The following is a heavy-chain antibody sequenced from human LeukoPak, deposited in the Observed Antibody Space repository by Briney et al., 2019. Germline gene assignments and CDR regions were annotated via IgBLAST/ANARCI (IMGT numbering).Heavy chain of an antibody. Sequence: SETLSLTCTVSGGSISSYYWSWIRQPPGRGLEWIGYIYYSGSTNYNPSLKSRVTISIDTSKNQFSLKLNSVTAADTAVYYCARRTYDLWSGDYTGAFDIWGQGTMVTVSS. V-gene: IGHV4-59*01. D-gene: IGHD3-3*01. CDR2: IYYSGST. J-gene: IGHJ3*02. CDR1: GGSISSYY. CDR3: ARRTYDLWSGDYTGAFDI.